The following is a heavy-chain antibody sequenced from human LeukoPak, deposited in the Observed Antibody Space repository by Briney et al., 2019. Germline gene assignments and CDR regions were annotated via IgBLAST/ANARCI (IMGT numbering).Heavy chain of an antibody. D-gene: IGHD5-24*01. J-gene: IGHJ6*03. Sequence: PGGSLRLSCAASGFTFSSYWMHWVRQAPGKGLVWVSRINSDGSSTSYADSVKGRFTISRDNAKNTLYLQMNSLRAEDTAVYYCARGRGDGYNNYYYMDVWGKGTTVTVSS. V-gene: IGHV3-74*01. CDR1: GFTFSSYW. CDR2: INSDGSST. CDR3: ARGRGDGYNNYYYMDV.